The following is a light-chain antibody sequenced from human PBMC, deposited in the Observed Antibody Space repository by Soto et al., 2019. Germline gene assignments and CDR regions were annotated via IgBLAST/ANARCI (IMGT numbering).Light chain of an antibody. J-gene: IGLJ1*01. Sequence: QSALTQPPSASGSPGQSVTISCTGTSSDVGGFKYVSWYQQHPGKVPKLMIYEVSKRPSGVPDRFSGSKSGNTASLTVSGLQAEDEADYYCSSYAGSNTAYVFGTATKLTVL. CDR3: SSYAGSNTAYV. CDR1: SSDVGGFKY. V-gene: IGLV2-8*01. CDR2: EVS.